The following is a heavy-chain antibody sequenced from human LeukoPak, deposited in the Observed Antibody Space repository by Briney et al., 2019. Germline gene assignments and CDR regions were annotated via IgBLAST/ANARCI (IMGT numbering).Heavy chain of an antibody. CDR2: INQGGSVQ. CDR3: ARVEYSGWNLEY. CDR1: GFTFRSYW. D-gene: IGHD5-12*01. Sequence: PGGSLRLSCAASGFTFRSYWMSWVRQAPGKGLEWVANINQGGSVQYYTDSVKGRFTISRDDAKNSLYVQMNSLRDEDTAVYYCARVEYSGWNLEYWGQGTLVTVSS. V-gene: IGHV3-7*01. J-gene: IGHJ4*02.